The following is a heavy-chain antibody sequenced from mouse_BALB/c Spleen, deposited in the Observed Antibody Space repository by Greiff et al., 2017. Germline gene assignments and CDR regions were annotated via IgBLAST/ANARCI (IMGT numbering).Heavy chain of an antibody. CDR2: IYPGNSDT. Sequence: EVQLQQSGTVLARPGASVKMSCKASGYTFTSYWMHWVKQRPGQGLEWIGAIYPGNSDTSYNQKFKGKAKLTAVTSTSTAYMELSSLTNEDSAVYYCTVGYGEGYYAMDYWGQGTSVTVSS. CDR1: GYTFTSYW. D-gene: IGHD1-2*01. V-gene: IGHV1-5*01. J-gene: IGHJ4*01. CDR3: TVGYGEGYYAMDY.